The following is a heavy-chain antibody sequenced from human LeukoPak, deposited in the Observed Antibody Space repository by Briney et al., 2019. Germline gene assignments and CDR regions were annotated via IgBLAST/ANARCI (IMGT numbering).Heavy chain of an antibody. J-gene: IGHJ4*02. CDR2: IRQDGSEK. CDR3: ARENEFIVGATFDY. Sequence: AGGSLRLSCAASAFTFSSYWMTWVRQAPGKGLEWVANIRQDGSEKYYGDSVKGRFTISRDNSKNTLYLQMNSLRDEETAVYYCARENEFIVGATFDYWGQGTLVAVSS. V-gene: IGHV3-7*01. CDR1: AFTFSSYW. D-gene: IGHD1-26*01.